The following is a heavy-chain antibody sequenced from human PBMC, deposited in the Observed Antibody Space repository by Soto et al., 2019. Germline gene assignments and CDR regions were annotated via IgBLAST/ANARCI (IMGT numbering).Heavy chain of an antibody. CDR3: APWLRGSYMD. V-gene: IGHV3-7*03. CDR1: GFTFSSYW. J-gene: IGHJ4*02. D-gene: IGHD1-26*01. Sequence: EVQLVESGGGLVQPGGSLRLSCAASGFTFSSYWMTWVRQAPGKGLEWVANINPDGSLKYYVDSVKGRFTISRDNAENSLSMQMTSLRAEDTAVYYWAPWLRGSYMDWGQGTLVTVSS. CDR2: INPDGSLK.